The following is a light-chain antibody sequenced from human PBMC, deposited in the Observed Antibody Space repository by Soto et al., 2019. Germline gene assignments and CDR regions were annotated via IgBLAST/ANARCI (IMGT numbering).Light chain of an antibody. CDR2: EDN. V-gene: IGLV6-57*04. Sequence: NFMLTQPHSVSESPGKTVTISCTRSSGSIASNYVQWYQQRPGSAPTTVIYEDNQRPSGVPDRFSGSIDSSSNSASLTISGLKTDDEADYYCQSYDSSNLWVFGGGTKLTVL. CDR1: SGSIASNY. J-gene: IGLJ3*02. CDR3: QSYDSSNLWV.